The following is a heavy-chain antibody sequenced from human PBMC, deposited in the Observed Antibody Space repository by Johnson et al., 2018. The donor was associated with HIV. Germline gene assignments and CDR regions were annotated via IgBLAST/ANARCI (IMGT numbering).Heavy chain of an antibody. CDR3: ASGDELGDDAFDI. Sequence: VQLVESGGALVQPGGSLRLSCAASGLTFDYYWMHWVRQAPGKGLEWVSGINWNGSSTGYADSVKGRFTISRDNAKNSLYLQMNSLRAEDTALYYCASGDELGDDAFDIWGQGTMVTVSS. V-gene: IGHV3-20*04. D-gene: IGHD7-27*01. CDR1: GLTFDYYW. J-gene: IGHJ3*02. CDR2: INWNGSST.